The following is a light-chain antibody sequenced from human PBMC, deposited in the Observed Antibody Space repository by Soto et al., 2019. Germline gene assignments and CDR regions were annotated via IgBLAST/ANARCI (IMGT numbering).Light chain of an antibody. J-gene: IGKJ2*01. CDR2: GAS. CDR1: QNIANN. V-gene: IGKV3-15*01. CDR3: QQYNNWPPYT. Sequence: TVMTRSPATLSVSPGERDPLSCRASQNIANNLAWYQQRPGQAPRLLIYGASTRATGIPARFSGSGSGTEFTLTISSLQSEDFAIYYCQQYNNWPPYTFGQGTKLEIK.